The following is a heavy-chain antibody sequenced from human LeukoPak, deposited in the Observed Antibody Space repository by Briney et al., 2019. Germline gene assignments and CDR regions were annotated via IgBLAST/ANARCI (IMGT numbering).Heavy chain of an antibody. CDR1: GYTFTGYY. J-gene: IGHJ4*02. CDR2: INPNSGGT. CDR3: ARGPYCGGDCYFDY. D-gene: IGHD2-21*02. Sequence: ASVKVSCKASGYTFTGYYMHWVRQAPGQGLEWMGWINPNSGGTNYAQKFQGWVTMTRDTSISTAYMELSRLRSDDTAVYYCARGPYCGGDCYFDYWGQGTLVTVSS. V-gene: IGHV1-2*04.